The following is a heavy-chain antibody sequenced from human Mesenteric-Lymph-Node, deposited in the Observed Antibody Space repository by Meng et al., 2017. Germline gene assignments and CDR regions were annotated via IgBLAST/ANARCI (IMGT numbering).Heavy chain of an antibody. CDR3: AREIVRTRGDALDV. V-gene: IGHV3-48*03. D-gene: IGHD1-26*01. CDR2: IYTSGGHR. CDR1: GFTFSEYE. Sequence: GESLKISCAASGFTFSEYEMNWVRQAPGRGLEWISYIYTSGGHRYADSVKGRFTISRDNAKNSLYLQMNSLRAEDTAVYYCAREIVRTRGDALDVWGQGTMVTVSS. J-gene: IGHJ3*01.